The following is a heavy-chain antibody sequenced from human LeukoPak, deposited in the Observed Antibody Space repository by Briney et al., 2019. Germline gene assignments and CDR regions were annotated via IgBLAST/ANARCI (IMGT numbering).Heavy chain of an antibody. D-gene: IGHD1-1*01. CDR2: ASFHGSNT. J-gene: IGHJ4*02. Sequence: GSLSLSCAASGFIFSDSTMHWVRQAPGKGLEWVAAASFHGSNTYYADSMRGRFTISRDNSKNTVYLQMNSLRTEDTAVYYCARERSWNGPLDYWGQGTLVTVSS. CDR3: ARERSWNGPLDY. CDR1: GFIFSDST. V-gene: IGHV3-30*04.